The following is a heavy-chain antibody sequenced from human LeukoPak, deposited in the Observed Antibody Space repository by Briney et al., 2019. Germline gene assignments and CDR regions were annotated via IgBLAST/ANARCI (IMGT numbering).Heavy chain of an antibody. Sequence: GGSLRLSCAASGFTFSSYWMSWVRQAPGKGLEWVANIKQDGSEKYYVDSVKGRFTISRDNAKNSLYLQMNSLRAEDTAVYYCARDQRGSYARVFDYWGQGTLVTVSS. D-gene: IGHD1-26*01. CDR2: IKQDGSEK. V-gene: IGHV3-7*01. J-gene: IGHJ4*02. CDR1: GFTFSSYW. CDR3: ARDQRGSYARVFDY.